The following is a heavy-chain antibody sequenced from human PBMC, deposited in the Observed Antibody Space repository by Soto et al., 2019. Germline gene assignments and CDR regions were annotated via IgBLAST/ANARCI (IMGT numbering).Heavy chain of an antibody. Sequence: GGSLRLSCAASGFTFSTYDMKWVRQAPGKGLESISYISRSGDTVSYRDSVKGRFTVSRDNAKNSLYLQMNSLRADDTAVYYCARGGDYHDSWGQGTLVTVSS. CDR1: GFTFSTYD. CDR2: ISRSGDTV. V-gene: IGHV3-48*01. J-gene: IGHJ4*02. CDR3: ARGGDYHDS.